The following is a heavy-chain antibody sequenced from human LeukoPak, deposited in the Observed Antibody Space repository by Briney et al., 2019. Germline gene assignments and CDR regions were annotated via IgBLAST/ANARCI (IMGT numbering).Heavy chain of an antibody. D-gene: IGHD7-27*01. V-gene: IGHV1-3*01. J-gene: IGHJ5*02. Sequence: EASVKVSCRASGGTFSSYAISWVRQAPGQRLEWMGWINAGNGNTKYSQKFQGGVTITRDTSASTAYMELSSLRSEDTAVYYCARVGISNWFDPWGQGTLVTVSS. CDR2: INAGNGNT. CDR3: ARVGISNWFDP. CDR1: GGTFSSYA.